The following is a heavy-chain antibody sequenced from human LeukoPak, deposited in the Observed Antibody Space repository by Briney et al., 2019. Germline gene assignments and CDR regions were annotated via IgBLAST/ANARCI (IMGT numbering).Heavy chain of an antibody. V-gene: IGHV4-38-2*01. Sequence: SETLSLTCAVSGYSISSGYHWGWIRQPPGKGLEWIGSIYHSGSTYYNPSLKSRVTISVDTSKNQFSLKLSSVTAADTAVYYCATLAGGSFFDYWGQGTLVTVSS. J-gene: IGHJ4*02. D-gene: IGHD1-26*01. CDR2: IYHSGST. CDR3: ATLAGGSFFDY. CDR1: GYSISSGYH.